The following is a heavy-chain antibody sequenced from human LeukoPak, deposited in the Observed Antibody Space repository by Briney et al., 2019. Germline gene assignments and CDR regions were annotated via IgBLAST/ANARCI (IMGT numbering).Heavy chain of an antibody. CDR2: ISGSGGST. D-gene: IGHD2-2*02. J-gene: IGHJ3*02. Sequence: GGSLRLSCAASGFTFSSYSMNWVRQAPGKGLEWVSAISGSGGSTYYADSVKGRFTISRDNSKNTLYLQMNSLRAEDTAVYYCAKDGCSSTSCYIGAFDIWGQGTMVTVSS. CDR3: AKDGCSSTSCYIGAFDI. V-gene: IGHV3-23*01. CDR1: GFTFSSYS.